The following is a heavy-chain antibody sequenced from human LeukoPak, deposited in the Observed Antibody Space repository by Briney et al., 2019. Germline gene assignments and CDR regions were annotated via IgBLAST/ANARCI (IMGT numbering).Heavy chain of an antibody. CDR3: ARDAIPECFDY. V-gene: IGHV4-34*01. D-gene: IGHD2-21*01. CDR2: INHSGST. J-gene: IGHJ4*02. CDR1: GGSFSGYY. Sequence: SETLSLTCAVYGGSFSGYYWSWIRQPPGKGLEWIGEINHSGSTNYNPSLKSRVTISVDTSKNQFSLKLSSVTAEDTAVYYCARDAIPECFDYWGQGTLVTVSS.